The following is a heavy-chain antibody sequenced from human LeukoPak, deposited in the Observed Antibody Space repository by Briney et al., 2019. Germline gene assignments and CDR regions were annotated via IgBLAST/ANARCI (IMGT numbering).Heavy chain of an antibody. Sequence: PSQTLSLTCAISGDSVSSNSDAWSWIRLSPSRGLEWLGRTYCRSKWYNDYAESVKSRITINSDTSKNQFSLQLNSVTPEDTAVYYCARGTGTFDYWGQGTLVTVSS. CDR3: ARGTGTFDY. D-gene: IGHD3-10*01. J-gene: IGHJ4*02. V-gene: IGHV6-1*01. CDR1: GDSVSSNSDA. CDR2: TYCRSKWYN.